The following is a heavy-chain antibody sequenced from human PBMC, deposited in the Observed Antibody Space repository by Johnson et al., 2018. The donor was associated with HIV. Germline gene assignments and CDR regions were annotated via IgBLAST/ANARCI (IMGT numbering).Heavy chain of an antibody. V-gene: IGHV3-30*02. J-gene: IGHJ3*02. CDR2: IRYDGSNK. Sequence: QVQLVESGGGVVQPGGSLRLSCAASGFTFSSYGMHWVRQAPGKGLEWVAFIRYDGSNKYSADSVKGRFTISRDNSKNTLYLQMNSLRAEDTAVYYCAKDQNWGAFDIWGLGTMVTVSS. CDR1: GFTFSSYG. CDR3: AKDQNWGAFDI. D-gene: IGHD7-27*01.